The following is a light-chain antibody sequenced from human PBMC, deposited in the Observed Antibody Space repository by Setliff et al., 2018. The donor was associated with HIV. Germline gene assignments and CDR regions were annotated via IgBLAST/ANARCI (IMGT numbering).Light chain of an antibody. CDR1: SNDIGLYNF. CDR2: DVT. Sequence: QSALTQPASVSGSPGQSITISCTGTSNDIGLYNFVSWYQQHPGKVPQLIIFDVTIRPSGVSIRFSGSKSGNTASLTISGLQAEDEADYYCSSFTGTRKFVFGTGTKVTVL. J-gene: IGLJ1*01. V-gene: IGLV2-14*03. CDR3: SSFTGTRKFV.